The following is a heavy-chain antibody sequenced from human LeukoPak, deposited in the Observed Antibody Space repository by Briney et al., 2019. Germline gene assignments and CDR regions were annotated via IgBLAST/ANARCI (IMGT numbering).Heavy chain of an antibody. CDR2: IYYSGST. V-gene: IGHV4-59*08. Sequence: SETLSLTCTVSGGSISSYYWSWIRQPAGKGLEWIGYIYYSGSTNYNPSPKSRVTISVDTSKNQFSLKLSSVTAADTAVYYCARAESIAYGDYFDYWGQGTLVTVSS. CDR1: GGSISSYY. CDR3: ARAESIAYGDYFDY. J-gene: IGHJ4*02. D-gene: IGHD4-17*01.